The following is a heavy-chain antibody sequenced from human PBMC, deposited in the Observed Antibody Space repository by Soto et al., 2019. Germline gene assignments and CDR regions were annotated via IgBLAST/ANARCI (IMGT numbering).Heavy chain of an antibody. CDR2: LLWNDDL. CDR3: VHVGDFWSGVIDS. J-gene: IGHJ4*02. V-gene: IGHV2-5*01. Sequence: QITLKESGPTLVKPTQTLTLTCSVSGFSISASGVGVAWIRQPPGKALEWLALLLWNDDLRLSPPLKSRLTVTKGSSKNQVVLTLTNVDPVDTATYYCVHVGDFWSGVIDSWGQGSLVTVSS. D-gene: IGHD3-3*01. CDR1: GFSISASGVG.